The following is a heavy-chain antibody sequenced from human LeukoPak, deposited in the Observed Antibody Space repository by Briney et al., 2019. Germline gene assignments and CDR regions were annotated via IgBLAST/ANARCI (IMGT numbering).Heavy chain of an antibody. CDR1: GFTFSSYA. D-gene: IGHD3-22*01. V-gene: IGHV3-23*01. CDR2: ISGSGGST. J-gene: IGHJ4*02. Sequence: GGSLRLSCTASGFTFSSYAMTWVRQAPGKGLEWVSAISGSGGSTYYADSVKCRFTVSRDNSKNTLYLQMNSQRAEDTAVYYCAKDRSYNYGSSEDWGQGTLVTVSS. CDR3: AKDRSYNYGSSED.